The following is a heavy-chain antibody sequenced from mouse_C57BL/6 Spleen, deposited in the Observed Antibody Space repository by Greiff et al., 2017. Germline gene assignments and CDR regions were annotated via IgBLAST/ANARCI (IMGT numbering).Heavy chain of an antibody. Sequence: EVKVEESGEGLVKPGGSLKLSCAASGFTFSSYAMSWVRQTPEKRLEWVAYISSGGDYIYYADTVKGRFPISRDNARNTLYLQMRSLKSEDTAMYYSTREAHYSNDVTPFAYWGQGTLVTVSA. CDR2: ISSGGDYI. V-gene: IGHV5-9-1*02. CDR1: GFTFSSYA. J-gene: IGHJ3*01. D-gene: IGHD2-12*01. CDR3: TREAHYSNDVTPFAY.